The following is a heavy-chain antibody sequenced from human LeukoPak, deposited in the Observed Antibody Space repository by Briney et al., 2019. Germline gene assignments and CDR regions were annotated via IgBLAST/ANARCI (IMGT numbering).Heavy chain of an antibody. V-gene: IGHV4-34*01. CDR1: GGSFSGYY. CDR2: INHSGST. D-gene: IGHD2-2*01. CDR3: ARGLQYSSSTSCLGRFDP. J-gene: IGHJ5*02. Sequence: PSETLSLTCAIYGGSFSGYYWSWIRQPPGKGLEWIGEINHSGSTNYNPSLKSRVTISVDTSKNQFSLKLSSVTAADTAVYYCARGLQYSSSTSCLGRFDPWGQGTLVTVSS.